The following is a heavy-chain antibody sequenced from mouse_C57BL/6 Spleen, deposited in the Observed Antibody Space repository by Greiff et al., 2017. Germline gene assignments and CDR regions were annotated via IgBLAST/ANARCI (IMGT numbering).Heavy chain of an antibody. CDR2: INYDGSST. D-gene: IGHD3-2*02. Sequence: EVKLMESEGGLVQPGSSMKLSCTASGFTFSDYYMAWVRQVPEKGLEWVANINYDGSSTYYLDSLKSRFIISRDNAKNILYLQMSSLKSEDTATYYCARDGQGGFAYWGQGTLVTVSA. V-gene: IGHV5-16*01. J-gene: IGHJ3*01. CDR1: GFTFSDYY. CDR3: ARDGQGGFAY.